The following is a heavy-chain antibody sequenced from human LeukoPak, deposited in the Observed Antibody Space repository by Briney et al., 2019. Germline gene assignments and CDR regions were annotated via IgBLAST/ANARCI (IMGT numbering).Heavy chain of an antibody. Sequence: PGGSLRLSCAASGFTFSSYSMNWVRQAPGKGLEWVSSISSSSSYIYYADSVKGRFTISRDNAKNSLYLQMNSLRAEDTAVYYCAIVPRDIVVVPAATPNFDLWGRGTLVTVSS. CDR1: GFTFSSYS. J-gene: IGHJ2*01. CDR2: ISSSSSYI. CDR3: AIVPRDIVVVPAATPNFDL. D-gene: IGHD2-2*01. V-gene: IGHV3-21*01.